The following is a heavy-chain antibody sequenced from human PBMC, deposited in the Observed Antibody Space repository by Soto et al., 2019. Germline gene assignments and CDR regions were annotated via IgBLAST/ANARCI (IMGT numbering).Heavy chain of an antibody. D-gene: IGHD5-18*01. Sequence: GGSLRLSCAASGFTFSDHYMSWIRQAPGKGLEWVSYISSISSYTNYADSVKGRFTISRDNAKNSLYLQMNSLRAEDTAVYYCARVGGYSYGSSYWYADYWGQGTLVTVSS. CDR1: GFTFSDHY. CDR2: ISSISSYT. CDR3: ARVGGYSYGSSYWYADY. V-gene: IGHV3-11*06. J-gene: IGHJ4*02.